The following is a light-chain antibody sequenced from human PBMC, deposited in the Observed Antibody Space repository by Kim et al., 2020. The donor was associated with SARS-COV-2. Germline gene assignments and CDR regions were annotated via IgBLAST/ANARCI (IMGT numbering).Light chain of an antibody. CDR1: SDNVGTYSF. J-gene: IGLJ2*01. CDR2: DVS. V-gene: IGLV2-14*03. Sequence: GQSITISCTGTSDNVGTYSFVSWYQQRPGKAPKLVIFDVSNRPSGVSSRFSASRSGNTASLTLSGLQAEDEAVYYCSSYTSRGTLIFGGGTQLTVL. CDR3: SSYTSRGTLI.